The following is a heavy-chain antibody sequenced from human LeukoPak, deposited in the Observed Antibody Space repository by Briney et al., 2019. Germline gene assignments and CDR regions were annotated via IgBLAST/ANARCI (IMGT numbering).Heavy chain of an antibody. CDR2: INPNSGGT. J-gene: IGHJ4*02. Sequence: ASVKVSFKASGYTFTGYYMHWVRQAPGQGLEWMGWINPNSGGTNYAQKFQGRVTMTRDTSISTAYMELSRLRSDDTAVYYCARPGIAVAGQRGYFDYWGQGTLVTVSS. CDR1: GYTFTGYY. CDR3: ARPGIAVAGQRGYFDY. D-gene: IGHD6-19*01. V-gene: IGHV1-2*02.